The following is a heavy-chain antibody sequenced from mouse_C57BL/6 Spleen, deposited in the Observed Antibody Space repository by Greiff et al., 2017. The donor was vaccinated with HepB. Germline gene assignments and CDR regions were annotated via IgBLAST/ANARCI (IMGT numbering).Heavy chain of an antibody. V-gene: IGHV5-9*01. CDR1: GFTFSSYT. D-gene: IGHD1-1*01. CDR2: ISGGGGNT. CDR3: SRHARSSPYAMDY. Sequence: EVQRVESGGGLVKPGGSLKLSCAASGFTFSSYTMSWVRQTPEKRLEWVATISGGGGNTYYPDSVKGRFTISRDNAKNTLYLQMSSLRSEDTALYYCSRHARSSPYAMDYWGQGTSVTVSS. J-gene: IGHJ4*01.